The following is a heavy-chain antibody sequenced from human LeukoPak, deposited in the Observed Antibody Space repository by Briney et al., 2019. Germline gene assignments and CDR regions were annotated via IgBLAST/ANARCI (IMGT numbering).Heavy chain of an antibody. J-gene: IGHJ4*02. CDR2: IKQDGTEK. V-gene: IGHV3-7*01. CDR1: EFTIINFW. CDR3: ARAIDYGYPGGY. Sequence: SLRLSCVTSEFTIINFWMSWVRHGPGKGLEWVAKIKQDGTEKYYVDSVKGRFTVSRDNAKNSLYLQMNSLRAEDTAVYYCARAIDYGYPGGYWGQGTLVTVSS. D-gene: IGHD4-17*01.